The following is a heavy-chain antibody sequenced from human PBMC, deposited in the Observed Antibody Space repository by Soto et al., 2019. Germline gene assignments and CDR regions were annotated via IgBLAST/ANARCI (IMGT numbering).Heavy chain of an antibody. CDR2: FDPEDGET. CDR1: GYTASELS. Sequence: PSLKVSCKVSGYTASELSIQWLGQAPGKGLEWMGGFDPEDGETTYAQKFQGRVTMTEDTSTDTAYIELTSLRSEDTAVYYCSIDRRNRFNWSDLWGPGTLVTVSS. V-gene: IGHV1-24*01. J-gene: IGHJ5*02. CDR3: SIDRRNRFNWSDL.